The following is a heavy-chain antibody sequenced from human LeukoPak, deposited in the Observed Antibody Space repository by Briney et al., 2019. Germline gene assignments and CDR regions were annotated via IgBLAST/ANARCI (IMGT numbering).Heavy chain of an antibody. V-gene: IGHV1-69*06. CDR3: ARGENLIWGRFFLNAFDI. D-gene: IGHD3-16*01. CDR1: GGTFSSYA. Sequence: SVKVSCKASGGTFSSYAISWVRQAPGQGLEWMGGIIPIFGTANYAQKFQGRVTITADKSTSTAYMELSSLRSEDTAVYYCARGENLIWGRFFLNAFDIWGQGTMVTVSS. J-gene: IGHJ3*02. CDR2: IIPIFGTA.